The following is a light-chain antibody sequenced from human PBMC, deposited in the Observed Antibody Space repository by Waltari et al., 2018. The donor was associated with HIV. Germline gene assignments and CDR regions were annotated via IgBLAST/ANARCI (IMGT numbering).Light chain of an antibody. CDR3: TSYTTTNTWV. CDR2: EVS. V-gene: IGLV2-14*01. J-gene: IGLJ3*02. Sequence: QSALTQPASVSRSPGQSITLSCTGTDTDVGTYNYVSWFQHHPGKAPKLIISEVSNRPSGVSHRFSGSKSGNTASLIISGLQAEDEASYYCTSYTTTNTWVFGGGTNLTVL. CDR1: DTDVGTYNY.